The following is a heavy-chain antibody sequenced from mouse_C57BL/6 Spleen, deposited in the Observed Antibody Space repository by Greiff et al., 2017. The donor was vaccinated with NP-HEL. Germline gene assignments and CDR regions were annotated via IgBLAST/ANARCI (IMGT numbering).Heavy chain of an antibody. Sequence: QVQLQQPGAELVRPGSSVKLSCKASGYTFTSYWMHWVKQRPIQGLEWIGNIDPSDSETHYNQKFKDKATLTVDKSSSTAYMQLSSLTSEDSAVYYCASSPSYGNYFDYWGQGTTLTVSS. CDR2: IDPSDSET. D-gene: IGHD2-10*01. V-gene: IGHV1-52*01. CDR3: ASSPSYGNYFDY. CDR1: GYTFTSYW. J-gene: IGHJ2*01.